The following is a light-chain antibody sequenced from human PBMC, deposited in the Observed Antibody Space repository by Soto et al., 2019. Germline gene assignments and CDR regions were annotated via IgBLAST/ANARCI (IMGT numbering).Light chain of an antibody. CDR3: QQCISYPYT. J-gene: IGKJ2*01. V-gene: IGKV1-5*03. CDR1: QSISSW. Sequence: DIQMTQSPSTLSASVGDRVTITCRASQSISSWLAWYQQKPGKAPNLLIYKASTLESGVPSRFSGSGSGTEFTLTISSLQPDDFATYYCQQCISYPYTFGQGTKLEIK. CDR2: KAS.